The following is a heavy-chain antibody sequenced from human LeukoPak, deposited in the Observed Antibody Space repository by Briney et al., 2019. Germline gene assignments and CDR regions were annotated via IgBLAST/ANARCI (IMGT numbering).Heavy chain of an antibody. D-gene: IGHD4-11*01. J-gene: IGHJ6*02. V-gene: IGHV1-2*02. Sequence: GASVKVSCKASGYTFTGYYMHWVRQAPGQGLEWMGWINPNSGGTNYAQKFQGRVTMTRDTSISTAYMELSRLRSDDTAVYYCAREICMTTVPSCYYYGMDVWGQGTTVTVSS. CDR2: INPNSGGT. CDR1: GYTFTGYY. CDR3: AREICMTTVPSCYYYGMDV.